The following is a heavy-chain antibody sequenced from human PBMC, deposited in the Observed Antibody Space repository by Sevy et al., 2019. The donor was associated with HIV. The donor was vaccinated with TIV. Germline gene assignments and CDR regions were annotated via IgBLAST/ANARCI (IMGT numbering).Heavy chain of an antibody. CDR2: ISYSGSN. V-gene: IGHV4-59*01. Sequence: SETLSVTCTVSGGSISSYYWSWIRQPPGKGLEWIGNISYSGSNNDNPSLRSRVTISIDTSKNQFSLRLSSVIAADTAVYYCARGGGRTDWGMDVWGPGTTVTVSS. CDR1: GGSISSYY. J-gene: IGHJ6*02. CDR3: ARGGGRTDWGMDV. D-gene: IGHD1-1*01.